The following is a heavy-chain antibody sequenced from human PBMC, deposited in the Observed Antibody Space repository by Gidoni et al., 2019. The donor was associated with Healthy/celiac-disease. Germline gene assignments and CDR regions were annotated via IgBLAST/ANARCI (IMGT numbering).Heavy chain of an antibody. CDR3: AKGAPLVGAPTPNWFDP. D-gene: IGHD1-26*01. CDR2: ISGSGGST. V-gene: IGHV3-23*01. CDR1: GFTFSSYA. J-gene: IGHJ5*02. Sequence: EVQLLESGGGLVQPGGSLRLSCAASGFTFSSYAMSWVRQAPGKGLELVSAISGSGGSTYYADSVKGRFTISRDNSKNTLYLQMNSLRAEDTAVYYCAKGAPLVGAPTPNWFDPWGQGTLVTVSS.